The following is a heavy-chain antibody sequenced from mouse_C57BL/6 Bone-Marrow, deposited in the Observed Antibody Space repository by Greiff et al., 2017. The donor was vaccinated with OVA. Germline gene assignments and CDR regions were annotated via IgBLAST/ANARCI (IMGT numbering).Heavy chain of an antibody. CDR2: ISSGSSTI. CDR1: GFTFSDYG. CDR3: ASLITTVVARGLDWYFDV. J-gene: IGHJ1*03. Sequence: EVQGVESGGGLVKPGGSLKLSCAASGFTFSDYGMHWVRQAPEKGLEWVAYISSGSSTIYYADTVKGRFTISRDNAKNTLFLQMTSLRSDDTAMYYCASLITTVVARGLDWYFDVWGTGTTVTVSS. D-gene: IGHD1-1*01. V-gene: IGHV5-17*01.